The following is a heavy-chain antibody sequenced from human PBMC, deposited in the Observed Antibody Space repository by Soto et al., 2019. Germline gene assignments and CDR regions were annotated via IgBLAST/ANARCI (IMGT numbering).Heavy chain of an antibody. CDR2: IIPIFGTA. J-gene: IGHJ5*02. V-gene: IGHV1-69*13. Sequence: AAVKVSCKASGGTFSSYAISWVRQAPGQGLEWMGGIIPIFGTANYAQKVQGIVPVTADESTSTAYMELSSLRSEHTAVYYCARDPQKFSGHNSFAPWGQGTLATVSS. D-gene: IGHD6-19*01. CDR1: GGTFSSYA. CDR3: ARDPQKFSGHNSFAP.